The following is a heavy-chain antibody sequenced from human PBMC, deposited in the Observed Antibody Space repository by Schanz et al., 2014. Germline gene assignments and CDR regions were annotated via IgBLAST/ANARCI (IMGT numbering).Heavy chain of an antibody. V-gene: IGHV3-11*06. CDR1: GFTFNSYA. CDR2: ISGTTTYT. Sequence: ADLVESGGGLVKPGGSLRLSCAASGFTFNSYAMTWVRQAPGKGLEWVSYISGTTTYTNYADSVKGRFTVSRDSGQNSLYLQMNSLRAGDTAVYYCARGTDWNLHYWGQGALVTVSS. J-gene: IGHJ4*02. D-gene: IGHD1-1*01. CDR3: ARGTDWNLHY.